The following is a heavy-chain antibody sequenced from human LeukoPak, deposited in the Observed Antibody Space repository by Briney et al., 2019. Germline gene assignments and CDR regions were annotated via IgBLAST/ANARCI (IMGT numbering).Heavy chain of an antibody. CDR1: GYTFAGYF. D-gene: IGHD1-20*01. CDR3: ARDLASTSNWKFDY. Sequence: SVRVSCKASGYTFAGYFIHWVRQAPGQGLEWMGRINPNSGDTEYAPKFQGWVTMTRDTSISTAYVEVRRLISDDTAVYYCARDLASTSNWKFDYWGQGTLVIVSS. V-gene: IGHV1-2*04. J-gene: IGHJ4*02. CDR2: INPNSGDT.